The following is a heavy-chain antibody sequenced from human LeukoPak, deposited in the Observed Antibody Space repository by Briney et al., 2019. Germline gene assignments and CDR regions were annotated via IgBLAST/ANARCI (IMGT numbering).Heavy chain of an antibody. J-gene: IGHJ5*02. CDR1: GYAFTDYY. CDR3: ARGGDFWSGYQAANNWFDP. Sequence: APVKVSCKVSGYAFTDYYMHWVQQAPGKGLEWMGLVDPEDGETIYAEKFQGRVTITADTSTDTVYMELSSLRSEDTAVYYCARGGDFWSGYQAANNWFDPWGQGTLVTVSS. D-gene: IGHD3-3*01. V-gene: IGHV1-69-2*01. CDR2: VDPEDGET.